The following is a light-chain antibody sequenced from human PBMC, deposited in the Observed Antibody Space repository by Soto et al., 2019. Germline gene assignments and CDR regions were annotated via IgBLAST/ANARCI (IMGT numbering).Light chain of an antibody. CDR1: QSISSY. J-gene: IGKJ2*01. V-gene: IGKV1-39*01. CDR3: QQSYSTPT. Sequence: DIQMTQSPSSLSASVGDRVTITCRASQSISSYLNWYQQKPWKAPKLRIYAASSLQGGVPSRFSGSGSWKDFTLTISSLQPEDCATYYCQQSYSTPTFGQGTKLEIK. CDR2: AAS.